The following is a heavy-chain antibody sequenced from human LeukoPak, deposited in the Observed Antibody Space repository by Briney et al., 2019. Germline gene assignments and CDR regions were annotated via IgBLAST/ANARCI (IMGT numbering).Heavy chain of an antibody. V-gene: IGHV4-4*09. J-gene: IGHJ6*03. D-gene: IGHD2-2*01. CDR1: GGSISSYC. Sequence: SETLSLTCTVSGGSISSYCWSWIRQPPGKGLEWIGYIYTSGSTNYNPSLKSRVTISVATSKNDFFLMLSSVTAADTAVYYCARGGGVVVPAARSPYYYYYMDVWGKGTTVTVSS. CDR2: IYTSGST. CDR3: ARGGGVVVPAARSPYYYYYMDV.